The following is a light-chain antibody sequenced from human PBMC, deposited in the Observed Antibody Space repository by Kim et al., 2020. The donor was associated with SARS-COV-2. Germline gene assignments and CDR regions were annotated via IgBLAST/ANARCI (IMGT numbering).Light chain of an antibody. Sequence: GQSVTIPCTGTSSDVVCYNYVSWYQQHPGKAPKLMIYDVSKRPSGVPDRFSGSKSGNTASLTISGLQAEDEADYYCCSYAGSYTWVFGGGTQLTVL. CDR3: CSYAGSYTWV. CDR1: SSDVVCYNY. CDR2: DVS. V-gene: IGLV2-11*01. J-gene: IGLJ3*02.